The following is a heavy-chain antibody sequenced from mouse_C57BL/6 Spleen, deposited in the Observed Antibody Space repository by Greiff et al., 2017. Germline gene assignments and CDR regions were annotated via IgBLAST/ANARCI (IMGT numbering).Heavy chain of an antibody. J-gene: IGHJ2*01. CDR3: STFITTVVATRGYFDY. V-gene: IGHV14-4*01. CDR2: IDPENGDT. CDR1: GFNIKDDY. Sequence: VQLQQSGAELVRPGASVKLSCTASGFNIKDDYMHWVKQRPEQGLEWIGWIDPENGDTEYASKFQGKATITADTSSNTAYLQLSSLTSEDTAVYYCSTFITTVVATRGYFDYWGQGTTLTVSS. D-gene: IGHD1-1*01.